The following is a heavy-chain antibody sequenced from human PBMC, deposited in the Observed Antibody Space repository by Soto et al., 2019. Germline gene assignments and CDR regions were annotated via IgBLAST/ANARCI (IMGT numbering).Heavy chain of an antibody. V-gene: IGHV2-5*02. D-gene: IGHD6-13*01. CDR2: IYWDDDK. CDR1: GFSLSTSGVG. Sequence: QITLKESGPTLVKPTQTLTLTCTFSGFSLSTSGVGVGWIRQPPGKALEWLALIYWDDDKRYSPSLKSRLTITKDTTKNQVVLTMTNMDPVDTATYYCAHSSSSWWSGRWFDPWGQGTLVTVSS. J-gene: IGHJ5*02. CDR3: AHSSSSWWSGRWFDP.